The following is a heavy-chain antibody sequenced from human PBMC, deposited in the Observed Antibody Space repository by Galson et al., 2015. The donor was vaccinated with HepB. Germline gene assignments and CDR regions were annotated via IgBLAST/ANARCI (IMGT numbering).Heavy chain of an antibody. CDR1: GFTISSYS. D-gene: IGHD3-22*01. V-gene: IGHV3-48*02. CDR3: ARITDYDDSSGYYYVGRGYYYYGMDV. J-gene: IGHJ6*02. Sequence: SLRLSCAASGFTISSYSMNWVRQAPGKGLEWVSYISSSSSTIYYADSVKGRFTISRDNAKNSLYLQMNSLRDEDTAVYYCARITDYDDSSGYYYVGRGYYYYGMDVWGQGTTVTVSS. CDR2: ISSSSSTI.